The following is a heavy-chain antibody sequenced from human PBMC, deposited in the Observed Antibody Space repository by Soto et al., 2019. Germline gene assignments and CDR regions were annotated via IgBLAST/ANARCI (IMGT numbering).Heavy chain of an antibody. Sequence: QVQLVQSGAEVKKPGASVKVSCKTLGYTFTDSYIHWVRQAPGQGLEWMGWIKPDSGGTNYAQRFQGRVTTTKDTSIKTGYMELGRLRPYYTALFVCTRVRWIAGCYYFAVWGQGGLVTVSP. CDR1: GYTFTDSY. CDR2: IKPDSGGT. D-gene: IGHD3-10*01. CDR3: TRVRWIAGCYYFAV. V-gene: IGHV1-2*02. J-gene: IGHJ4*02.